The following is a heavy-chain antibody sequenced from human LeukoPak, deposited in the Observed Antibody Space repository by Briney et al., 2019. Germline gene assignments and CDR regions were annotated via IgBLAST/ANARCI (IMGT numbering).Heavy chain of an antibody. V-gene: IGHV3-48*04. CDR2: ISSSSSTI. CDR3: ARDRQMTAVTTGRPYYFDY. Sequence: QAGGSLRLSCAASGFTFSSYSMNWVRQAPGKGLEWVSYISSSSSTIYYADSVKGRFTISRDNAKNSLYLQMNSLRAEDTAVYYCARDRQMTAVTTGRPYYFDYWGQGTLVTVSS. J-gene: IGHJ4*02. D-gene: IGHD4-17*01. CDR1: GFTFSSYS.